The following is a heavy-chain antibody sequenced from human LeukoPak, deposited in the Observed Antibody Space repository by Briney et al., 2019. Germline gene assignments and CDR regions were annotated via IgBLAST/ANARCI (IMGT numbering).Heavy chain of an antibody. D-gene: IGHD3-10*02. CDR3: TRVSGDLIYDAFDV. V-gene: IGHV1-2*02. CDR1: GYTFPTYY. J-gene: IGHJ3*01. CDR2: INPKNGGT. Sequence: ASVRVSCKTSGYTFPTYYVHWVRQAPGQGLEWMGWINPKNGGTKYARKFQDRVTMTRDTSTSTAYMELSGLTSDDTGVYYCTRVSGDLIYDAFDVWGQGTLVTVSS.